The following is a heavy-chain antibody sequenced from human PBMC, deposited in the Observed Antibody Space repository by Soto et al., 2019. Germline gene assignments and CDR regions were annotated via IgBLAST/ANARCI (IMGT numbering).Heavy chain of an antibody. Sequence: ASVKVSCKASGYSISAYYIHWVRQAPGQGLEWMGWIDPKNGGTVSAQKFQGRLTMTRXTXXSXVXMDLSGLTCDDTALYYCGRDDYGIFPYWG. CDR1: GYSISAYY. J-gene: IGHJ4*01. D-gene: IGHD3-10*01. V-gene: IGHV1-2*02. CDR3: GRDDYGIFPY. CDR2: IDPKNGGT.